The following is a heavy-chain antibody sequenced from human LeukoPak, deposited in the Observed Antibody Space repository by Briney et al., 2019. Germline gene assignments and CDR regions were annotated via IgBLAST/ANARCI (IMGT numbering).Heavy chain of an antibody. Sequence: PSETLSLTCAVYGGSFSGYYWGWIRQPPGKGLEWIGEINHSGSTNYNPSLKSRVTISVDTSKNQFSLKLSSVTAADTAVYYCARRPSGGYYYDSSGSYYFDYWGQGTLVTVSS. CDR2: INHSGST. V-gene: IGHV4-34*01. CDR1: GGSFSGYY. D-gene: IGHD3-22*01. J-gene: IGHJ4*02. CDR3: ARRPSGGYYYDSSGSYYFDY.